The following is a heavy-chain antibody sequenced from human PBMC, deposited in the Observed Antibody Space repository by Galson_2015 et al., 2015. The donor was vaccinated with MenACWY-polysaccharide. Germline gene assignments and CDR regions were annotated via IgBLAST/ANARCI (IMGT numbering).Heavy chain of an antibody. CDR2: INHSGST. Sequence: ETLSLTCAVDGGSFSDYYWSWIRQSPGKGLEWIGEINHSGSTNYNPSLESRVSISVDTSKNQFFVRLSSVTAADTALYYCAGTRMIEDYYYYAMDVWGQGTTVTVSS. D-gene: IGHD3-16*01. V-gene: IGHV4-34*01. J-gene: IGHJ6*02. CDR3: AGTRMIEDYYYYAMDV. CDR1: GGSFSDYY.